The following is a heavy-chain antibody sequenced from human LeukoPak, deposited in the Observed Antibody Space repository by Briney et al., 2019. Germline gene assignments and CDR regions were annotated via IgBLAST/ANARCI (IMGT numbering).Heavy chain of an antibody. CDR3: ARDSSSWYSYTSYYFDY. CDR1: GFTFSSYA. J-gene: IGHJ4*02. Sequence: GGSLRLSCAASGFTFSSYAMHWVRQAPGKGLEWVAVISYDGSNKYYADSVKGRFTISRDNSKNTLYLQMNSLRAEDTAVYYCARDSSSWYSYTSYYFDYWGREPWSPSPQ. CDR2: ISYDGSNK. D-gene: IGHD6-13*01. V-gene: IGHV3-30*04.